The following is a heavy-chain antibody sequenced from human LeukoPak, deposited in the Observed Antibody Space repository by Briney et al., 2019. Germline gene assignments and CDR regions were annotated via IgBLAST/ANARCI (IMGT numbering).Heavy chain of an antibody. V-gene: IGHV3-23*01. CDR3: AKGGYCSSTSCYVGWFDP. J-gene: IGHJ5*02. D-gene: IGHD2-2*01. CDR2: ISGSGGST. Sequence: GGSLRLSCAASGFTFSSYAMSWVRQAPGKGLEWVSGISGSGGSTHYADSVKDRFTISRDNSKNTLFLQMNSLRAEDTAVYYCAKGGYCSSTSCYVGWFDPWGQGTLVTVSS. CDR1: GFTFSSYA.